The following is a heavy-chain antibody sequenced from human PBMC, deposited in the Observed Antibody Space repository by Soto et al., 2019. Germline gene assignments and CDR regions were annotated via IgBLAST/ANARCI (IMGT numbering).Heavy chain of an antibody. J-gene: IGHJ4*02. V-gene: IGHV4-39*01. D-gene: IGHD4-4*01. Sequence: SETLSLTCTVSGDSISSSNYYWGWIRQPPGKELEWIGSLYYSGGAYYNPSLKSRVTISVDTSKNQFSLNLNSVTAADTAVYYCARRGLTTSAIKYYFDYWGQGTLVTVSS. CDR3: ARRGLTTSAIKYYFDY. CDR1: GDSISSSNYY. CDR2: LYYSGGA.